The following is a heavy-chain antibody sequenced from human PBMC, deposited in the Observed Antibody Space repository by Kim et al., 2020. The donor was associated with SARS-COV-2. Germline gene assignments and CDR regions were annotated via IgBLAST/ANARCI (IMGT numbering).Heavy chain of an antibody. J-gene: IGHJ3*01. Sequence: GGSLRLSCAASGFKFTDYSFNWVRQAPGKGLEWISYIRFNREYADSVKGRFTMSRDDATNSVFLQMNDLTVEDTARYFCVRDYEWAFDFWGQGTMVTVSP. CDR3: VRDYEWAFDF. D-gene: IGHD3-9*01. V-gene: IGHV3-48*04. CDR2: IRFNR. CDR1: GFKFTDYS.